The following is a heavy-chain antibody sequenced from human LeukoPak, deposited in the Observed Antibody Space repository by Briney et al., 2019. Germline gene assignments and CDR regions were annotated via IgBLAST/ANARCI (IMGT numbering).Heavy chain of an antibody. J-gene: IGHJ3*02. CDR3: TTYRLDDALDM. V-gene: IGHV3-15*01. CDR2: IKSKTDGGTT. Sequence: GRSLRLSCAASGLSFRNAWMNWVRQAPGKGLEWVGRIKSKTDGGTTDYAALVKGRFTISRDDSKNTQYLQMNSLNTEDTAIYYCTTYRLDDALDMWGQGTMVTVSS. CDR1: GLSFRNAW.